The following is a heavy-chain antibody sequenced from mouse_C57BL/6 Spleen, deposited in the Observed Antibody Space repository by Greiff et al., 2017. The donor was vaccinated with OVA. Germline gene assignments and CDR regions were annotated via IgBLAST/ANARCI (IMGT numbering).Heavy chain of an antibody. CDR3: ARAFYYGSSDWYFDV. CDR2: ISYSGST. CDR1: GYSITSDY. D-gene: IGHD1-1*01. J-gene: IGHJ1*03. Sequence: EVKLMESGPGLAKPSQTLSLTCSVTGYSITSDYWNWIRKFPGNKLEYMGYISYSGSTYYNPSLKSRISITRDTSKNQYYLQLNSVTTEDTATYYCARAFYYGSSDWYFDVWGTGTTVTVSS. V-gene: IGHV3-8*01.